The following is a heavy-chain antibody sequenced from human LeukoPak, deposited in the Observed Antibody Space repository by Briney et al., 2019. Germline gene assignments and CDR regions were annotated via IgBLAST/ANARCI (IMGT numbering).Heavy chain of an antibody. CDR3: ASPSIAAAGTYYFDY. J-gene: IGHJ4*02. CDR1: GFSFSNYG. CDR2: ISRSGDST. Sequence: GGSLRLSCAASGFSFSNYGMNWVRQAPGKGLEWVSGISRSGDSTYYAASVKGRFTISRDNSKNSLYLQMNSLRAEDTAVYYCASPSIAAAGTYYFDYWGQGTLVTVSS. V-gene: IGHV3-23*01. D-gene: IGHD6-13*01.